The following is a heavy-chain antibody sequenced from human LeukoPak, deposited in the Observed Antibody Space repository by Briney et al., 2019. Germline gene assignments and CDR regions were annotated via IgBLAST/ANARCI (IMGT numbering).Heavy chain of an antibody. CDR2: IYHSGNT. CDR3: ARDGGSYSDIAEYFQH. CDR1: GGSVSSGPYD. Sequence: PSETLSLTCTVSGGSVSSGPYDWSWIRQPPGKGLEWIGYIYHSGNTNYNPSLKSRVTISVDRSKNQFSLKLSSVTAADTAVYYCARDGGSYSDIAEYFQHWGQGTLVTVSS. D-gene: IGHD4-17*01. V-gene: IGHV4-61*01. J-gene: IGHJ1*01.